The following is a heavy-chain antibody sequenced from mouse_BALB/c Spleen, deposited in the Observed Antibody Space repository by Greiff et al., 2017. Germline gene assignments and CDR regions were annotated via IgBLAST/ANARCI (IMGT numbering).Heavy chain of an antibody. CDR2: IDPENGDT. Sequence: VQLQQSGAELVRSGASVKLSCTASGFNIKDYYMHWVKQRPEQGLEWIGWIDPENGDTEYAPKFQGKATMTADTSSNTAYLQLSSLTSEDTAVYYCNAHLLWNWGQGTTLTVSS. J-gene: IGHJ2*01. V-gene: IGHV14-4*02. CDR1: GFNIKDYY. CDR3: NAHLLWN. D-gene: IGHD2-1*01.